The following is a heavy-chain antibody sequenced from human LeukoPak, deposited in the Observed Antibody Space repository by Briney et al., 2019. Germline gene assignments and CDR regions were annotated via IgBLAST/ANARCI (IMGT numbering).Heavy chain of an antibody. CDR3: ARTTYYYDSSGYWPIDY. Sequence: ASVKVSCKASGYTFTSYGISWVRQAPGQGLEWMGWISAYNGNTNYAQKLQGRVTMTTDTSTSTAYMELRSLRSDDTAVYYCARTTYYYDSSGYWPIDYWGQGTLVTVSS. CDR2: ISAYNGNT. V-gene: IGHV1-18*01. D-gene: IGHD3-22*01. J-gene: IGHJ4*02. CDR1: GYTFTSYG.